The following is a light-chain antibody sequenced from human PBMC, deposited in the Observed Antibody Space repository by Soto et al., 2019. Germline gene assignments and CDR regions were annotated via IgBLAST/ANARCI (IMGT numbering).Light chain of an antibody. J-gene: IGLJ1*01. V-gene: IGLV2-11*01. CDR3: CSYAGSPYV. Sequence: QSALTQPRSVSGSPGQSFTISCTGTSSDVGRYNYVSWYQHHPGKAPKLMIYDVSTRPSGVPDRFSGSKSGTTASLTISGLQAEDEADYYCCSYAGSPYVFGTGTKVTVL. CDR1: SSDVGRYNY. CDR2: DVS.